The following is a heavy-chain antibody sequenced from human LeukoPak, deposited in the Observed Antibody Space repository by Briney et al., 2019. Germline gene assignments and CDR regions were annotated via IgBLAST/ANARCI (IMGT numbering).Heavy chain of an antibody. V-gene: IGHV4-4*07. CDR2: IYTSGST. CDR3: ARETAVAGNDY. J-gene: IGHJ4*02. D-gene: IGHD6-19*01. CDR1: GGSISSYY. Sequence: SETLSLTCTVSGGSISSYYWSWIRQPAGKGLDWIGRIYTSGSTNYNPSLKSQVTMSVDTSKNQFSLKLSSVTAADTAVYYCARETAVAGNDYWGQGTLVTVSS.